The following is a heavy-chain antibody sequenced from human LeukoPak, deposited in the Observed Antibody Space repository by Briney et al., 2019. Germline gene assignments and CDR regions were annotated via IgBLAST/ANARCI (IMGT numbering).Heavy chain of an antibody. V-gene: IGHV1-2*02. D-gene: IGHD2-21*02. CDR2: MHPGNGNT. Sequence: ASVWVSCKASGYRFISNYIQWVRQAPGLGPEWMGWMHPGNGNTRYAEKFQGRVTMTRDTSINTAYMDLNSLRSDDTAVYYCAREGSYCVGGDCYSFDFWGDATLITVSS. CDR1: GYRFISNY. J-gene: IGHJ4*01. CDR3: AREGSYCVGGDCYSFDF.